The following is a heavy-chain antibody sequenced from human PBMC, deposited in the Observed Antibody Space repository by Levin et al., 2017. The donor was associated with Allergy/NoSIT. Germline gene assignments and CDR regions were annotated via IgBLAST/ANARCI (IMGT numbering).Heavy chain of an antibody. Sequence: SETLSLTCTVSGGSISSNYWSWIRQPPGKGLEWIGYIYYSGSTNYNPSLKSRVTISVDTSKNQFSLKLNSVTAADTAVYYCARGSYSSVWYWFDPWGQGTLVTVSS. D-gene: IGHD6-19*01. CDR2: IYYSGST. V-gene: IGHV4-59*08. CDR1: GGSISSNY. CDR3: ARGSYSSVWYWFDP. J-gene: IGHJ5*02.